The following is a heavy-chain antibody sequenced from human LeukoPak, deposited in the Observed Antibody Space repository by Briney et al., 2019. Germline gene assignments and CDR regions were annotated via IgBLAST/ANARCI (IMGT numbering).Heavy chain of an antibody. V-gene: IGHV3-66*01. CDR3: ARDKPGNYGYFYYAMDV. Sequence: PGGSLRLSCAASGFTVSSNYMNWVRQAPGTGLEWVSVIYSGDSAYYADSVKGRFTISRDSSKNTLYLQMNSLRAEDTAVYYRARDKPGNYGYFYYAMDVWGQGTTVTVSS. CDR1: GFTVSSNY. CDR2: IYSGDSA. D-gene: IGHD1-7*01. J-gene: IGHJ6*02.